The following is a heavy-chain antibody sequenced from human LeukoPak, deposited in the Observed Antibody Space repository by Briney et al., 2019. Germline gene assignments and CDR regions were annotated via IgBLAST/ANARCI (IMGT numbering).Heavy chain of an antibody. J-gene: IGHJ3*02. Sequence: PGGSLRLSCAGSGFTFSSYAMSWVRQAPGKGLEWVSAISGSGGSTYYADSVKGRFTISRDNSKNTLYLQMNSLRAEDTAVYYCAKVELRYFDWLSAGGAFDIWGQGTMVTVSS. D-gene: IGHD3-9*01. CDR1: GFTFSSYA. CDR3: AKVELRYFDWLSAGGAFDI. CDR2: ISGSGGST. V-gene: IGHV3-23*01.